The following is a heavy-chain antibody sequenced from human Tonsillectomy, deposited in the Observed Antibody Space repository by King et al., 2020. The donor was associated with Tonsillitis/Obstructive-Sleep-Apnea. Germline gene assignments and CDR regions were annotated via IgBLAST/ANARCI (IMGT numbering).Heavy chain of an antibody. CDR2: IIDSGGT. Sequence: VQLQQWGAGLLKPSETLSLTCAVYGGSFSGYYWNWIRQPPGKGLEWIGEIIDSGGTNYNPSLKSRVTISLDTSKNQFSLNLRSVTAADTAVYHCARGSYSYKAMDVWGQGTTVTVSS. CDR3: ARGSYSYKAMDV. CDR1: GGSFSGYY. D-gene: IGHD5-18*01. J-gene: IGHJ6*02. V-gene: IGHV4-34*01.